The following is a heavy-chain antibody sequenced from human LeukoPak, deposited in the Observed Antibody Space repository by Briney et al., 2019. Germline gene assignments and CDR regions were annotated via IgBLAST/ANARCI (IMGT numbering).Heavy chain of an antibody. CDR3: AKTQYYDILTAFDY. CDR1: TFNFIDYG. J-gene: IGHJ4*02. V-gene: IGHV3-30*18. Sequence: GTSLRLSCVDSTFNFIDYGMHWVRQAPGKGLEWLALISYDGRTKFYADSLKGRFTISRDNSKNTLYLQMNSLRAEDTAVYYCAKTQYYDILTAFDYWGQGTLVTVSS. D-gene: IGHD3-9*01. CDR2: ISYDGRTK.